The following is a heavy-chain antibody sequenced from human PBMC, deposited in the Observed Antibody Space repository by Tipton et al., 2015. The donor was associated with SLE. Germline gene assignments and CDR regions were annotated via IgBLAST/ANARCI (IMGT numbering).Heavy chain of an antibody. Sequence: SLRLSCAASGFTFSSYAMHWARQAPGKGLEWVAVISYDGSNKYYADSVKGRFTISRDNSKNTLYLQMNSLRAEDTAVYYCARDPGRITIFGVGWSDYWGQGTLVTVSS. CDR2: ISYDGSNK. CDR1: GFTFSSYA. D-gene: IGHD3-3*01. V-gene: IGHV3-30*04. CDR3: ARDPGRITIFGVGWSDY. J-gene: IGHJ4*02.